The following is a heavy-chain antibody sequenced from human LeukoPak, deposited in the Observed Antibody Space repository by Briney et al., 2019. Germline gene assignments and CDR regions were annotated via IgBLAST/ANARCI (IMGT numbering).Heavy chain of an antibody. CDR2: ISSNGGST. V-gene: IGHV3-64*01. J-gene: IGHJ4*02. CDR3: ARGGIYYDFWSGHHY. D-gene: IGHD3-3*01. CDR1: GFTFSSYA. Sequence: GGSLRLSCAASGFTFSSYAMHWVRQAPGKGLEYVSAISSNGGSTYYANSVKGRFTISGDNSKNTLYLQMGSLRAEDMAVYYCARGGIYYDFWSGHHYWGQGTLVTVSS.